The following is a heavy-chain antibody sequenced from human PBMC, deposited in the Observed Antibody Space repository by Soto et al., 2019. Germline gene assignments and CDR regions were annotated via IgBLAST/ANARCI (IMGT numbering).Heavy chain of an antibody. CDR1: GFTFSSYA. D-gene: IGHD4-4*01. J-gene: IGHJ5*02. V-gene: IGHV3-30-3*01. Sequence: PGGSLRLSCAASGFTFSSYAMHWVRQAPGKGLEWVAVISYDGSNKYYADSVKGRFTISRDNSKNTLYLQMNSLRAEDTAVYYCARDRAVTMRVPWFDPWGQGTLVTVSS. CDR3: ARDRAVTMRVPWFDP. CDR2: ISYDGSNK.